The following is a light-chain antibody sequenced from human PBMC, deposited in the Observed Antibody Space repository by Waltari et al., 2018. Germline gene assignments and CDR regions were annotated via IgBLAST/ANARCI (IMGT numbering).Light chain of an antibody. CDR1: SSDVGGYNY. J-gene: IGLJ2*01. Sequence: QSALTQPPSASGSPGQSVTISCTGTSSDVGGYNYVSWYQQYPGKAPKLMIYEVTKRPSGVPDRFSGSKSGNTASLTVSGLLAEDEADYYCASYEGTKSVIFGGGTKLTVL. CDR2: EVT. V-gene: IGLV2-8*01. CDR3: ASYEGTKSVI.